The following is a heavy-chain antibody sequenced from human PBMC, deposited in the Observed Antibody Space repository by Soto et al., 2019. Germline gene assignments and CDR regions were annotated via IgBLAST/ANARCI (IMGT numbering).Heavy chain of an antibody. CDR3: AREGVYYYYGMDV. J-gene: IGHJ6*02. V-gene: IGHV3-74*01. CDR1: GFTFSSYW. CDR2: INSDGSST. Sequence: EVPLVESGGGLVQPGGSLRLSCAASGFTFSSYWMHWVRQAPGKGLVWVSRINSDGSSTSYADSVKGRFTISRDNAKNTLYLQMNSLRAEDTAVYYCAREGVYYYYGMDVWGQGTTVTVSS.